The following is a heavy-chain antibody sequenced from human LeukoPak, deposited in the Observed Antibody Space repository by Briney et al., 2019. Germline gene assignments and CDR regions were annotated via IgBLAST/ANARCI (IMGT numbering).Heavy chain of an antibody. J-gene: IGHJ4*02. CDR3: AKEANYYDSSYFDY. Sequence: PGRSLRLSCAASGFTFDDYAMHWVRQAPGKGLEWVSGISCNSGSIGYADSVKGRFTISRDNAKNSLYLQMNSLRAEDTALYYCAKEANYYDSSYFDYWGQGTLVTVSS. V-gene: IGHV3-9*01. D-gene: IGHD3-22*01. CDR1: GFTFDDYA. CDR2: ISCNSGSI.